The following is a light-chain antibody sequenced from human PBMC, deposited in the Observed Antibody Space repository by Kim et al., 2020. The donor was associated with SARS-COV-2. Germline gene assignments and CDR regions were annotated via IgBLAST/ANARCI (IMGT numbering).Light chain of an antibody. J-gene: IGLJ2*01. CDR2: GKN. V-gene: IGLV3-19*01. CDR1: SLRSYD. Sequence: VALGQKARITCQGDSLRSYDATWYQQKPGQAPILVIYGKNNRPSGIPDRFSGSSSGNTASLTITGTQAGDEADYYCNSRDSNDNVVFGGGTQLTVL. CDR3: NSRDSNDNVV.